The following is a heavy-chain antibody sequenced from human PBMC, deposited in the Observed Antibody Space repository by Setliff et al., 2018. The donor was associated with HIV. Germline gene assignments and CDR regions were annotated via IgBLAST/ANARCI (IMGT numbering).Heavy chain of an antibody. CDR2: IKEDGSEK. J-gene: IGHJ4*02. CDR3: ARDPSITPPH. Sequence: GGSLRLSCAASGFTFSKCWMSWVRQAPGKGLEWVANIKEDGSEKYYVDSVKGRFTISRDNAKNSLYLQMNSLRAEDTAVYYCARDPSITPPHWGQGTLVTVSS. V-gene: IGHV3-7*03. CDR1: GFTFSKCW. D-gene: IGHD3-3*02.